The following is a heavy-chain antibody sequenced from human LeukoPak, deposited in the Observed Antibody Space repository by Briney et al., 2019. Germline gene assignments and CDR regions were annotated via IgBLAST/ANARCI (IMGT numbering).Heavy chain of an antibody. D-gene: IGHD1-26*01. CDR3: ARDSGSYYNYWYFDL. CDR2: INWNGDST. V-gene: IGHV3-20*04. CDR1: GFTFETSA. Sequence: GGSLRLPCATSGFTFETSAMSWVRQAPGKGLEWVSSINWNGDSTTYADSVKGRFTISRDNAKNSLHLHMNSLRAEDTAVYYCARDSGSYYNYWYFDLWGRGTLVTVSS. J-gene: IGHJ2*01.